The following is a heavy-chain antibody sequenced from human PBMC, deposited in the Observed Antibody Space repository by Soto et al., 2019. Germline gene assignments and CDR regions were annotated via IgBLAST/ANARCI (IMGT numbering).Heavy chain of an antibody. CDR3: ARAPHSLLPPLRFLEWSHDY. J-gene: IGHJ4*02. V-gene: IGHV1-18*01. Sequence: ASVKVSCKASGYTFTSYGISWVRQAPGQGLEWMGWISAYNGNTNYAQKLQGRVTMTTDTSTSTAYMELRSLRSDDTAVYYCARAPHSLLPPLRFLEWSHDYWGQGTLVTVSS. CDR1: GYTFTSYG. CDR2: ISAYNGNT. D-gene: IGHD3-3*01.